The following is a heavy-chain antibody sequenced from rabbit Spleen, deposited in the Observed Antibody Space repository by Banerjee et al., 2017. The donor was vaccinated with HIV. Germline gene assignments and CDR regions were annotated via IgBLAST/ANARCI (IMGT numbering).Heavy chain of an antibody. V-gene: IGHV1S45*01. D-gene: IGHD2-1*01. J-gene: IGHJ4*01. CDR3: ASDHYGVGVFSL. CDR1: GVSLNDKDV. Sequence: EQLEESGGGLVKPEGSLTLTCKASGVSLNDKDVMCWVRQAPGKGLEWIACINIVTGKSVYASWAKGRIIMSRTSSTTVTLQMTSLTVADTATYFCASDHYGVGVFSLWGQGTLVTVS. CDR2: INIVTGKS.